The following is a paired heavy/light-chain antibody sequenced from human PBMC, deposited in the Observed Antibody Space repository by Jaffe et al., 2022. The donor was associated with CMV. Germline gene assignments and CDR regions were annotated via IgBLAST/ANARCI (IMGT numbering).Heavy chain of an antibody. CDR3: ARVAVGQTNLWSSRGYQYYNYGLDV. V-gene: IGHV3-7*01. J-gene: IGHJ6*02. CDR2: INEDGGEE. D-gene: IGHD3-22*01. CDR1: GFTFRSYS. Sequence: EVQLVESGGGLVQPGGSLRLSCAGSGFTFRSYSMSWVRQAPGKGLEWVANINEDGGEETYADSVRGRLTTSRDNAKKSLYLQMNSLRVEDTAVYYCARVAVGQTNLWSSRGYQYYNYGLDVWGQGTTVIVSS.
Light chain of an antibody. CDR2: WAS. CDR1: HSVLYSSNNKNY. CDR3: QQYYTTPWT. J-gene: IGKJ1*01. V-gene: IGKV4-1*01. Sequence: DIVMTQSPDSLAVSLGERATIYCRSSHSVLYSSNNKNYLSWYQQKPGQPPNLLIYWASTRKSGVPDRFSGSGSGTDFSLTISSLQAEDVAVYYCQQYYTTPWTFGQGTKVEIK.